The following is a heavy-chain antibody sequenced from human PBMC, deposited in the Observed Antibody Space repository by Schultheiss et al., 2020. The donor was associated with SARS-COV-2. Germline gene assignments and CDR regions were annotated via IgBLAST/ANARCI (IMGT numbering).Heavy chain of an antibody. D-gene: IGHD6-13*01. Sequence: SETLSLTCAVYGGSFSGYYWSWIRQPPGKGLEWIGEINHSGSTNYNPSLKSRVTISVDTSKNQFSLKLSSVTAADTAVYYCARGGIAAGSQEVSAFDIWGQGTMVTVSS. CDR1: GGSFSGYY. J-gene: IGHJ3*02. CDR2: INHSGST. CDR3: ARGGIAAGSQEVSAFDI. V-gene: IGHV4-34*01.